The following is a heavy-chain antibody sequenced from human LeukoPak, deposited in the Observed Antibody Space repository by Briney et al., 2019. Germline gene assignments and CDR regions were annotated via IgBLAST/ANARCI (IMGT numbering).Heavy chain of an antibody. V-gene: IGHV4-59*01. CDR1: GVSISSYY. J-gene: IGHJ5*02. D-gene: IGHD3-22*01. Sequence: SETLSLTCTASGVSISSYYWSWIRQPPGKGLEWIACISYSGSTKYNPSLKSRVTISVDTSKNQLSLKLSSVTAADTAVYYCAREPGFDSSGYLNWFDPWGQGTLVTVSS. CDR3: AREPGFDSSGYLNWFDP. CDR2: ISYSGST.